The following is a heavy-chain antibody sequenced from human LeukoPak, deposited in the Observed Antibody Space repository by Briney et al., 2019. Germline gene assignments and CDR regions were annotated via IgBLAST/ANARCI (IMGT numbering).Heavy chain of an antibody. V-gene: IGHV4-34*01. J-gene: IGHJ4*02. CDR1: GGSFSGYY. D-gene: IGHD6-6*01. Sequence: SETLSLTCAVYGGSFSGYYWSWIRQPPGKGLEWIGEINHSGSTNYNPSLKSRVTISVGTSKNQFSLKLSSVTAADTAVYYCARGHYSSSQYYFDYWGQGTLVTVSS. CDR2: INHSGST. CDR3: ARGHYSSSQYYFDY.